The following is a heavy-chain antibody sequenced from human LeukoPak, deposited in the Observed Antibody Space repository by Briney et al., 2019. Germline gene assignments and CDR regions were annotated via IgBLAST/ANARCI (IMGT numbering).Heavy chain of an antibody. Sequence: SGGSLRLSCVASGFTFSTYSMNWVRQAPGKGLEWVSYISGTSNTIYYADSVKGRFTISRDNAKNTLYLQMNSLRAEDTALYYCAKGGPPYYYGSGSYYGGREYYFDYWGQGTLVTVSS. CDR3: AKGGPPYYYGSGSYYGGREYYFDY. CDR1: GFTFSTYS. D-gene: IGHD3-10*01. CDR2: ISGTSNTI. J-gene: IGHJ4*02. V-gene: IGHV3-48*01.